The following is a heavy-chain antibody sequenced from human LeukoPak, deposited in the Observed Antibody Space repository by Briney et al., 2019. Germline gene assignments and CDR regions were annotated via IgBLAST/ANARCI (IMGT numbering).Heavy chain of an antibody. CDR2: IYDSGST. CDR3: ARGGVNYKIAGP. Sequence: SETLSLTCTVSGGSISSGNYYWSWIRQPPGKGLEWIGNIYDSGSTYYNPSLKSRVTISVDTSKNQFSLKLSSVTAADTAVYYCARGGVNYKIAGPWGQGALVTVSS. V-gene: IGHV4-30-4*02. D-gene: IGHD3-10*01. J-gene: IGHJ5*02. CDR1: GGSISSGNYY.